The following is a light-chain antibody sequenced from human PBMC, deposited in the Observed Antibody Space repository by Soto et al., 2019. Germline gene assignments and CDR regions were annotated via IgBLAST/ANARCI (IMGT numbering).Light chain of an antibody. J-gene: IGLJ2*01. CDR2: EVS. CDR3: ISYSSSATLGV. CDR1: NSDIGRYNY. V-gene: IGLV2-14*01. Sequence: QSALTQPASVSGSPGQSITISCTGTNSDIGRYNYVSWYQQHPGKAPKLIIYEVSNRPSGISNRFSGSKSGNTASLTISGLQADDEADYYCISYSSSATLGVFGGGTKLTVL.